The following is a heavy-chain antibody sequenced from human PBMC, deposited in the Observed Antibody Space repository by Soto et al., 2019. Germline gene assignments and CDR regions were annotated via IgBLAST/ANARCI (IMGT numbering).Heavy chain of an antibody. CDR2: IHYSGST. CDR3: ARPSFYYDTSGYAVAWFDP. D-gene: IGHD3-22*01. Sequence: XGTLALPFTVAGDSVSSGTYYWSWIRQPPGKGLEWIGNIHYSGSTNYNPSLKSRVTMSVDTSKNQFSLKLTFVTAADTAMFYCARPSFYYDTSGYAVAWFDPWGQGTPVTVSS. J-gene: IGHJ5*02. V-gene: IGHV4-61*01. CDR1: GDSVSSGTYY.